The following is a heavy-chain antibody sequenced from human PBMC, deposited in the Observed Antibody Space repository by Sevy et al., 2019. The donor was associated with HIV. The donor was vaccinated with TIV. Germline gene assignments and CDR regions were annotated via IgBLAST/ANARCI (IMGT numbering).Heavy chain of an antibody. V-gene: IGHV1-69*13. J-gene: IGHJ4*02. CDR3: AKSISWYASFDF. CDR1: GRAFNNYA. D-gene: IGHD6-13*01. CDR2: IITKIGPA. Sequence: ASVKVSCKVSGRAFNNYAISWVRQAPGQGLEWMGGIITKIGPANYGQKFQDRVTITADESTSIAYMELRSLRSEDTAIYYCAKSISWYASFDFWGQGTLVTVSS.